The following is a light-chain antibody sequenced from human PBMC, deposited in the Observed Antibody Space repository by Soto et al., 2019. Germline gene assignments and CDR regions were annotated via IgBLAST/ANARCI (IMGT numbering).Light chain of an antibody. CDR1: QNVGSSN. V-gene: IGKV3-20*01. J-gene: IGKJ3*01. Sequence: EIVLTQSPGTLSLSPGERAILSCRASQNVGSSNLAWYQQKPGQAPRLLIYGASNRATGIPDRFSGNGSGTDFTLTISRLEPEDFAVYYCQQLGDTPPFAFGPGTKVDFK. CDR3: QQLGDTPPFA. CDR2: GAS.